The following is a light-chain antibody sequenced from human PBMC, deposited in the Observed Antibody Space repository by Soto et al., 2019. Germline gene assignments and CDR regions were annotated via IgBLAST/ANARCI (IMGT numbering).Light chain of an antibody. CDR2: GAS. V-gene: IGKV3-20*01. J-gene: IGKJ1*01. CDR3: QQYGSSPGT. Sequence: EIVLTESPGTLSLSPGERATLSCRASHFVASSYVAWYQQKPVQAPRLLIYGASSRATGIPDRFSGSGSGTDFTLTISRLEPEDFAVYYCQQYGSSPGTFGQGTKVDIK. CDR1: HFVASSY.